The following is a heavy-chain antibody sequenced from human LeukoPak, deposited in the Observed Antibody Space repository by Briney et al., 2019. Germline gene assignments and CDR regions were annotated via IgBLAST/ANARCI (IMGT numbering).Heavy chain of an antibody. CDR2: IYTSGST. CDR3: ARDSGGSYYYYYYYMDV. J-gene: IGHJ6*03. V-gene: IGHV4-4*07. CDR1: GGSISSYY. D-gene: IGHD1-26*01. Sequence: PSETLSLTCTVSGGSISSYYWSWIRQPAGKGLEWIGRIYTSGSTNYNPSLKSRVTMSIDTSKNQFSLKLSSVTAADTAVYYCARDSGGSYYYYYYYMDVWGKGTTVTVSS.